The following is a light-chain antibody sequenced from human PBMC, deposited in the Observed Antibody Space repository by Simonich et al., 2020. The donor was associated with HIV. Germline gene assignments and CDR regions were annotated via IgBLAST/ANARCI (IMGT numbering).Light chain of an antibody. Sequence: AIQLTQSPSSLSASVGDRVTINCRASQVISSALAWYQQKPGKAPKLLIYDASKLESGVPSRFSGSGSGTDFTLTISSLQPEDFATYYCEQFNTYPYTFGLGTKLGIK. V-gene: IGKV1-13*02. J-gene: IGKJ2*01. CDR3: EQFNTYPYT. CDR1: QVISSA. CDR2: DAS.